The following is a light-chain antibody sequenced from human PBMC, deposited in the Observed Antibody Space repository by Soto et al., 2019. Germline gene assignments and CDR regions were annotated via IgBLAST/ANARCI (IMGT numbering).Light chain of an antibody. V-gene: IGLV3-21*02. CDR2: DDS. J-gene: IGLJ2*01. CDR1: NIGSKS. CDR3: QVWDSSTDHVV. Sequence: SYELTQPPSVAVAPGQTARITCGGNNIGSKSVHWYQQKAGQAPVLVDHDDSDRPAGIPERFSGSNSGNTATLTISRVEAGDEADYYCQVWDSSTDHVVFAGGTKLTVL.